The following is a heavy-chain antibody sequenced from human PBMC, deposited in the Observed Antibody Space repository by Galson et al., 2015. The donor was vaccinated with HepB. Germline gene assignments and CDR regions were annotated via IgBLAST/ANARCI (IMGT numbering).Heavy chain of an antibody. V-gene: IGHV3-23*01. Sequence: SLRLSCAASGFTFSSYAMSWVRQAPGKGLEWVSAISGSGGSTYYADSVKGRFTISRDNSKNTLYLQMNSLRAEDTAVYYCAKDRRRFLEWLLSDFDYWGQGTLVTVSS. CDR3: AKDRRRFLEWLLSDFDY. CDR1: GFTFSSYA. CDR2: ISGSGGST. J-gene: IGHJ4*02. D-gene: IGHD3-3*01.